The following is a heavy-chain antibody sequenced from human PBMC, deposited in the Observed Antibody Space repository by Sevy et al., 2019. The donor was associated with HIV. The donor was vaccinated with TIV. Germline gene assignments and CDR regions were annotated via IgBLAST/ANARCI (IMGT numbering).Heavy chain of an antibody. CDR1: GGSISSGDYY. Sequence: SETLSLTCTVSGGSISSGDYYWSWIRQPPGKGLEWIGYIYYSGSTYYSPSLKSRVTISVDTSKNQFSLKLSSVTAADTAVYYCARDGALYCGGDCSRDYYYGMDVWGQGTTVTVSS. CDR3: ARDGALYCGGDCSRDYYYGMDV. CDR2: IYYSGST. D-gene: IGHD2-21*02. V-gene: IGHV4-30-4*01. J-gene: IGHJ6*02.